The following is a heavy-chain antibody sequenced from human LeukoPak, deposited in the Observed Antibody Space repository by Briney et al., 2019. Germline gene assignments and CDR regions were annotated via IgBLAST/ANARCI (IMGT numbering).Heavy chain of an antibody. CDR1: GGSISSYY. J-gene: IGHJ6*03. V-gene: IGHV4-59*01. CDR3: ASAQSQYYDFWSGYFAPVDYYYYYYMDV. Sequence: SETLSLTCTVSGGSISSYYWSWIRQPPGKGLEWTGYIYYSGSTNYNPSLKSRVTISVDTSKNQFSLKLSSVTAADTAVYYCASAQSQYYDFWSGYFAPVDYYYYYYMDVWGKGTTVTVSS. CDR2: IYYSGST. D-gene: IGHD3-3*01.